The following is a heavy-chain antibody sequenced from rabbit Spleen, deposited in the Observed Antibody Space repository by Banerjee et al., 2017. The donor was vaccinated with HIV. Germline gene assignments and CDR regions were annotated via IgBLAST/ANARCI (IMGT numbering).Heavy chain of an antibody. CDR1: AFSFSDRDV. CDR2: INAATAKP. D-gene: IGHD1-1*01. CDR3: ARDTATSFSSYGMDL. J-gene: IGHJ6*01. Sequence: QSLEESGGDLVKPGASLTLTCKASAFSFSDRDVMCWVRQAPGKGLEWIACINAATAKPVYATWAKGRFTISKTSSTTVTLQMTRLTAADTATYFCARDTATSFSSYGMDLWGPGTLVTVS. V-gene: IGHV1S40*01.